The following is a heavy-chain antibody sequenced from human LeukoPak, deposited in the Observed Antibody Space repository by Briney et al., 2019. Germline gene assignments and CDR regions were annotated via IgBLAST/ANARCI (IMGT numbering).Heavy chain of an antibody. Sequence: PGGSLRLSCAASGFTLSNYAISWVRQAPGKGLEWVSAINGGGTYYAGSVKGRFTISRDNSKNMLYLQVNSLRAEDTAVYYCARRGIVVSGYLEFYFDSWGQGTLVTVSS. J-gene: IGHJ4*02. V-gene: IGHV3-23*01. CDR3: ARRGIVVSGYLEFYFDS. CDR2: INGGGT. D-gene: IGHD6-19*01. CDR1: GFTLSNYA.